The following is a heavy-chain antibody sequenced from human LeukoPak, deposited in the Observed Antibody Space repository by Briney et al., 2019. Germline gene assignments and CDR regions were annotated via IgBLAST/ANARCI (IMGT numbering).Heavy chain of an antibody. CDR2: IYYSGST. Sequence: SQTLSLTCTVSGGSISSGDYYWSWIRQPPGKGLEWIGYIYYSGSTYYNPSLKSRVTISVDTSKNQFSLKLSSVTAADTAAYYCARAPYSSSLFGWFDPWGQGTLVTVSS. CDR3: ARAPYSSSLFGWFDP. J-gene: IGHJ5*02. V-gene: IGHV4-30-4*01. D-gene: IGHD6-6*01. CDR1: GGSISSGDYY.